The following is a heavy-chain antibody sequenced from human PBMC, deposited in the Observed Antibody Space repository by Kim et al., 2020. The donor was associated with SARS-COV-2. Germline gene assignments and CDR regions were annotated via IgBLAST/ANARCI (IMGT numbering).Heavy chain of an antibody. D-gene: IGHD3-22*01. CDR3: ARVIYDSSPRAASGYGMDV. CDR2: IIPIFGTA. CDR1: GGTFSSYA. J-gene: IGHJ6*02. V-gene: IGHV1-69*13. Sequence: SVKVSCKASGGTFSSYAISWVRQAPGQGLEWMGGIIPIFGTANYAQKFQGRVTITADESTSTAYMELSSLRSEDTAVYYCARVIYDSSPRAASGYGMDVWGQGTTVTVSS.